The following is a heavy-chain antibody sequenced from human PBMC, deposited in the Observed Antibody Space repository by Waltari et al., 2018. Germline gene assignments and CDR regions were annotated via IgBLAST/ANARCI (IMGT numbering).Heavy chain of an antibody. J-gene: IGHJ4*02. V-gene: IGHV3-74*01. D-gene: IGHD6-19*01. CDR3: ARAISSGWWFDY. CDR1: GFTFSSYW. Sequence: EVQLVESGGVLVQPGGSLRLSFAASGFTFSSYWIHWVRQAPGKGLVWFSRINNDGSGTSYADSVKGRFTISRDNAKNTLYLQMNSLRAEDTAVYYCARAISSGWWFDYWGQGTLVTVSS. CDR2: INNDGSGT.